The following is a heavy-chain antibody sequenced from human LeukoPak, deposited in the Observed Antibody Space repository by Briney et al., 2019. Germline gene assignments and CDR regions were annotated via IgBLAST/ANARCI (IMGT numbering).Heavy chain of an antibody. J-gene: IGHJ4*02. V-gene: IGHV4-38-2*01. CDR3: ARVRRYSGSYYVGY. Sequence: SETLSLTCAVSGYSISSGYYWGWIRQPPGKGLEWIGSIYHSGSTYYNPSLKSRVTISVDTSKNQFSLKLSSVTAADTAVYYCARVRRYSGSYYVGYWGQGTLVTVSS. CDR2: IYHSGST. D-gene: IGHD1-26*01. CDR1: GYSISSGYY.